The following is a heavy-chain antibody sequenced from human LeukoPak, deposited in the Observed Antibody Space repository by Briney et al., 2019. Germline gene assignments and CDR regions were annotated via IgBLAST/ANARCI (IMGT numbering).Heavy chain of an antibody. V-gene: IGHV3-48*01. D-gene: IGHD4-11*01. CDR1: GFIFRTYS. CDR3: ARGLPNYYYGMDV. CDR2: ISSSSSTI. Sequence: PGGPLRLSCAASGFIFRTYSMNWVRQAPGKGLEWVSDISSSSSTIYYADSVKGRFTISRDNAKDSLYLQMNSLRAEDTAVYYCARGLPNYYYGMDVWGQGTTVTVSS. J-gene: IGHJ6*02.